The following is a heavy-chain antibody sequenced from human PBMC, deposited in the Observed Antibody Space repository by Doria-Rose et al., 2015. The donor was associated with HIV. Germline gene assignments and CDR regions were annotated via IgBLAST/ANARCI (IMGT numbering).Heavy chain of an antibody. CDR2: ISSSSEYM. J-gene: IGHJ4*02. D-gene: IGHD3-22*01. Sequence: GGLVKPGGSLRLSCAASGFTFSRYSMNWVRQAPGKGLEWVSSISSSSEYMYYVDSVRGRFTISRDNAKNSVYLQMNSLRTEDTAVYYCARDHYDSGGYYRDWGQGTLVTVSS. V-gene: IGHV3-21*03. CDR1: GFTFSRYS. CDR3: ARDHYDSGGYYRD.